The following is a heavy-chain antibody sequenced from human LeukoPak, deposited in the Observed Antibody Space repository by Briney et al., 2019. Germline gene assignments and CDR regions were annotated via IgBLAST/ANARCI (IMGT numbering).Heavy chain of an antibody. CDR3: ARHRSGGMIGPDAFDI. CDR1: GFSFSDHW. V-gene: IGHV4-59*08. J-gene: IGHJ3*02. CDR2: IYYSGSS. D-gene: IGHD3-16*01. Sequence: GSLRLSCVASGFSFSDHWMNWFRQAPGKGLQWIGYIYYSGSSTYNPSLKSRVTISVDTSKNQFSLKLSSVTAADTAVYYCARHRSGGMIGPDAFDIWGQGTMVTVSS.